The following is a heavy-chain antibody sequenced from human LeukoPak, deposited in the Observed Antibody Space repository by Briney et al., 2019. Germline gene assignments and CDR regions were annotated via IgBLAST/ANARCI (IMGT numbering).Heavy chain of an antibody. CDR2: IHYSGNT. J-gene: IGHJ3*02. CDR3: ARHLTRNRLILFDGNHSAFDI. CDR1: GGSISSSTYY. V-gene: IGHV4-39*01. D-gene: IGHD1-14*01. Sequence: PSETLSLTCTVSGGSISSSTYYWGWIRQPPGKGLEWIGSIHYSGNTYYNPSLKSRVTISVDTSKNQFSLKLSSVTAADTALYYCARHLTRNRLILFDGNHSAFDIWGQGTMVTVSS.